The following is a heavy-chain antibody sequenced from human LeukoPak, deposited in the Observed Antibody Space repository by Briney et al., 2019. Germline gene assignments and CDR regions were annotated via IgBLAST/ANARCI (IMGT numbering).Heavy chain of an antibody. CDR1: GFTFSSSA. V-gene: IGHV3-21*01. J-gene: IGHJ4*02. D-gene: IGHD3-9*01. CDR3: ARDATQYLRYGYFDY. Sequence: PGGSLRLSCAASGFTFSSSAMNWVRQAPGKGLEWVSSINQISSHIYYAGSVRGRFSISRDNAKNSVYLQMNSLRAEDTAIYYCARDATQYLRYGYFDYWGPGILVTVSS. CDR2: INQISSHI.